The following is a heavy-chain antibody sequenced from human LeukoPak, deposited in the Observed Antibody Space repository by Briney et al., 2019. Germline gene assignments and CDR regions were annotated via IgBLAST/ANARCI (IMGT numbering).Heavy chain of an antibody. V-gene: IGHV4-4*02. CDR3: ARVEDSSGYYYDY. D-gene: IGHD3-22*01. CDR2: INHSGST. Sequence: SETLSLTCAVSGGSISSSNWWSWVRQPPGKGLEWIGEINHSGSTNYNPSLKSRVTISVDTSKNQFSLKLSSVTAADTAVYYCARVEDSSGYYYDYWGQGTLVTVSS. J-gene: IGHJ4*02. CDR1: GGSISSSNW.